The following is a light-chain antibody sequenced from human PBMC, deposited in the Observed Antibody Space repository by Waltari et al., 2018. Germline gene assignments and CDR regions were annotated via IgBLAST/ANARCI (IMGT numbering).Light chain of an antibody. CDR3: SSYAGGVWV. CDR2: EGS. Sequence: QSALTQPASMSGSPGQSITISCTGTSSDIGTYNLVSWFQQHPGKVPKLMIYEGSKRSSGRSSRFSGSKSGNTASLTISGHQAEDEADYYCSSYAGGVWVFGGGTKVTVL. J-gene: IGLJ3*02. V-gene: IGLV2-23*01. CDR1: SSDIGTYNL.